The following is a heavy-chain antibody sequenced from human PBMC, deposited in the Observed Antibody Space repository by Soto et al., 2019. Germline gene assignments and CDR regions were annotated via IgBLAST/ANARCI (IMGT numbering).Heavy chain of an antibody. CDR3: ARVRVDGGELYL. CDR2: IWSDASNK. D-gene: IGHD1-26*01. CDR1: GFTFRTYG. V-gene: IGHV3-33*01. J-gene: IGHJ4*02. Sequence: VQLVESGGGVVQPGRSLRLSCAASGFTFRTYGMYWVRQAPGKGLDWVAVIWSDASNKYYADCVKGRFTISRDNSENTVYLQMNSLGAEDTAVYYCARVRVDGGELYLWGQGTLVTVSS.